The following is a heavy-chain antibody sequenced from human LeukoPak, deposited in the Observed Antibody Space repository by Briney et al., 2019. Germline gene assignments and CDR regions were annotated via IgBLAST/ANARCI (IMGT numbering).Heavy chain of an antibody. CDR1: GGTFSSYA. CDR2: IIPIFGTA. J-gene: IGHJ4*02. V-gene: IGHV1-69*05. CDR3: ATSIMITFGGVEYRDY. Sequence: SVKVSCKASGGTFSSYAISWVRQAPGQGLEWMGRIIPIFGTANYAQKFQGRGTITTDESTSTAYMELSSLRSEDTAVYYCATSIMITFGGVEYRDYWGQGTLVTVSS. D-gene: IGHD3-16*01.